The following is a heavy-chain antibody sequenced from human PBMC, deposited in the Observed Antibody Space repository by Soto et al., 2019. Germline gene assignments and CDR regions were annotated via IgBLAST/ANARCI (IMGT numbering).Heavy chain of an antibody. D-gene: IGHD5-12*01. CDR1: AFIFSNHE. V-gene: IGHV3-48*03. J-gene: IGHJ6*02. CDR2: ISSSGSTI. CDR3: ARADNTGYYPFYRGLDV. Sequence: AGGSLRLSCAASAFIFSNHEMHWVRQAPWAGLEWISYISSSGSTIYLADSVKGRFTISRDNAKNSLFLQMFGPRAEDTAVYYCARADNTGYYPFYRGLDVWGQGTTVTVSS.